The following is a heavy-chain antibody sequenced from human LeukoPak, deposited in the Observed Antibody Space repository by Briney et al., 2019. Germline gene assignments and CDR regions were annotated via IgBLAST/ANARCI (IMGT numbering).Heavy chain of an antibody. Sequence: GGSLRLSCAASGFIFSTYSMNWVRQAPGKGLEWVSYISSSSSTIYYADSVKGRFTISRDNSKNTLYLQMNSLRAGDTAVYYCARGRGYVWGSYRTEKYYFDYWGQGTLVTVSS. J-gene: IGHJ4*02. CDR1: GFIFSTYS. CDR2: ISSSSSTI. CDR3: ARGRGYVWGSYRTEKYYFDY. D-gene: IGHD3-16*02. V-gene: IGHV3-48*01.